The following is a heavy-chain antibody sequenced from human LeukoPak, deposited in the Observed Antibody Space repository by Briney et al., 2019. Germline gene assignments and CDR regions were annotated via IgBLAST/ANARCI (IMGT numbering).Heavy chain of an antibody. V-gene: IGHV3-33*01. CDR3: ARGGCGNVDCYPGYAFDI. CDR2: IWYDGSKK. CDR1: GFTFSNHG. Sequence: GGSLRLSCAASGFTFSNHGMHWVRQPPGKGLEWVAVIWYDGSKKYYVDSVKGRFTISRDNSKNTLYQQVDSLRAEDTAVYYCARGGCGNVDCYPGYAFDIWGQGTMVTASS. J-gene: IGHJ3*02. D-gene: IGHD2-21*01.